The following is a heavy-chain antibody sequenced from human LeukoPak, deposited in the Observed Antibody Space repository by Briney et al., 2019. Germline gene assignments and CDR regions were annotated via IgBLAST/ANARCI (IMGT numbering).Heavy chain of an antibody. Sequence: PGGSLRLSCAASGFTFSSYGMSWVRQAPGKGLEWVSAISGSGGSTYYADSVKGRFTISRDNSKNTLYLQMNSLRAEDTAVYYCAKDSRITMVRGVIKKAYMDVWGKGTTVTISS. CDR3: AKDSRITMVRGVIKKAYMDV. CDR2: ISGSGGST. CDR1: GFTFSSYG. V-gene: IGHV3-23*01. J-gene: IGHJ6*03. D-gene: IGHD3-10*01.